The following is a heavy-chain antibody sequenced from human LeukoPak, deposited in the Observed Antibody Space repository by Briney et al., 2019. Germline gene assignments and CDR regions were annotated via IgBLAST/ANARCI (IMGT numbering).Heavy chain of an antibody. D-gene: IGHD5-12*01. J-gene: IGHJ4*02. Sequence: GGSLRLSCAASGFTFSSYEMNWVRQAPGKGLEWVSYISSSDSTIYYADSVKGRFTISRDNAKNPLYLQMNSLRAEDTAVYYCARGGRDGYDFDYWGQGTLVTVSS. CDR3: ARGGRDGYDFDY. V-gene: IGHV3-48*03. CDR1: GFTFSSYE. CDR2: ISSSDSTI.